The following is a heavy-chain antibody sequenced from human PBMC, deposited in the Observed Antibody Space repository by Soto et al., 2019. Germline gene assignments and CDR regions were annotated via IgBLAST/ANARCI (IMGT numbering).Heavy chain of an antibody. Sequence: EVQLVESGGGLVKPGGSLRLSCAVSGFPFDSYSMSWVRQARGQGLEWLASLSSGSFYIFHADSIRGRFTISRDDAKNLLFLQMNSLTIEDTATYCCAREANTIYAPHGLDVWGQGTAVTVSS. V-gene: IGHV3-21*01. CDR2: LSSGSFYI. J-gene: IGHJ6*02. D-gene: IGHD3-3*01. CDR3: AREANTIYAPHGLDV. CDR1: GFPFDSYS.